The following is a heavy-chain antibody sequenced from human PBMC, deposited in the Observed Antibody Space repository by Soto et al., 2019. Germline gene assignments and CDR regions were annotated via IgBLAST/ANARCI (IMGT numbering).Heavy chain of an antibody. Sequence: GGSLRLSWGASGFSFSSYAITWVRQAPGKGLEWVSVISGSGDTTYYADSVKGRFTLSRDNSKNTLYLQMNSLRAEDTAVYYCAKVYGSGARPYYYGMDVWGKGTTVTVSS. CDR2: ISGSGDTT. CDR1: GFSFSSYA. V-gene: IGHV3-23*01. J-gene: IGHJ6*04. CDR3: AKVYGSGARPYYYGMDV. D-gene: IGHD2-15*01.